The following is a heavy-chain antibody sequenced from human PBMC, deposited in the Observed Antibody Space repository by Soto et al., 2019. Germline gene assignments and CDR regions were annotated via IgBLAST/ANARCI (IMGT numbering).Heavy chain of an antibody. CDR3: ASSYYDILTGYPGEAFDI. CDR1: GGSFSGYY. CDR2: INHSGST. D-gene: IGHD3-9*01. V-gene: IGHV4-34*01. J-gene: IGHJ3*02. Sequence: SETLSLTCAVYGGSFSGYYWTWIRQPPGTGLEWIGEINHSGSTNYNPSLKSRVTISVDTSKNQFSLKLTSVTAADTAVYYCASSYYDILTGYPGEAFDIWGQGTMVTVSS.